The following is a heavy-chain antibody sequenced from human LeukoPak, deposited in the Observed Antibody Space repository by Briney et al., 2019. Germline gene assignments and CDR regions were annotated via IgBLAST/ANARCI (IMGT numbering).Heavy chain of an antibody. CDR3: AKDLRVGATFFAEYFHH. J-gene: IGHJ1*01. CDR2: ISAYNGNT. D-gene: IGHD1-26*01. Sequence: HRASVKVSCKASGYTFTSYGISWVRQAPGQGLEWMGWISAYNGNTNYAQKLQGRVTMTTDTSTSTAYMELRSLRSDDTALYYCAKDLRVGATFFAEYFHHWGQGTLVTVSS. CDR1: GYTFTSYG. V-gene: IGHV1-18*01.